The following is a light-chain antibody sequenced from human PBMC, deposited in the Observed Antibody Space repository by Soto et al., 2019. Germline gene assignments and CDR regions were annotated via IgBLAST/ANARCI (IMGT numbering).Light chain of an antibody. Sequence: AIHLTQSPSSLSASVGDTVTITCRARQGITTALAWYQQKPGKAPKLLISIASSLETGVPSRFSGSGSGTDFTLTITSLQPEDFATYYCQQFNSYPITFGQGTRLEIK. J-gene: IGKJ5*01. CDR1: QGITTA. CDR2: IAS. V-gene: IGKV1-13*02. CDR3: QQFNSYPIT.